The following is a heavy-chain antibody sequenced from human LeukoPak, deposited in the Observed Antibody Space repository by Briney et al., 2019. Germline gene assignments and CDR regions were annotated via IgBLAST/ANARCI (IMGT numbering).Heavy chain of an antibody. V-gene: IGHV1-24*01. J-gene: IGHJ3*02. Sequence: ASVKVSCKVSGYTLTELSMHWVRQAPGKGLEWMGGFDPEDGETIYAQKFQGRVTMTEDTSTDTAYMELSSLRSEDTAVYYCATNLRITIFGVVTVGAFDIWGQGTMVTVSS. CDR1: GYTLTELS. CDR3: ATNLRITIFGVVTVGAFDI. D-gene: IGHD3-3*01. CDR2: FDPEDGET.